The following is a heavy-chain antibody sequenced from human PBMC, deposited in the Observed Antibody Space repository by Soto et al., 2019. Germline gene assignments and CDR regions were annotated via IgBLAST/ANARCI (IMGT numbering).Heavy chain of an antibody. V-gene: IGHV4-28*01. CDR3: ARQGFGELHGLVDV. CDR2: IYYSGTT. D-gene: IGHD3-10*01. J-gene: IGHJ6*02. CDR1: GYSIISSNW. Sequence: PSETLSLTCAVSGYSIISSNWWGLIRQPPGKGLEWIGYIYYSGTTYYNPSLKGRVTMSVDTSKNQFSLKLTSVTAADTAVYYCARQGFGELHGLVDVWGQGTTVTVSS.